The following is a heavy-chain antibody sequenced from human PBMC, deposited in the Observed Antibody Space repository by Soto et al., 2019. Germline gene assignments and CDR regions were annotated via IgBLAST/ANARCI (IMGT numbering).Heavy chain of an antibody. Sequence: PGGSLRLSCAASGFTFSSYGMHWVRQAPGKGLEWVAVISYDGSNKYYADSVKGRFTISRDNSKNTLYLQMNSLRAEDTAVYYCAKDFEGSYYPDYWGQGTLVTVSS. V-gene: IGHV3-30*18. CDR3: AKDFEGSYYPDY. J-gene: IGHJ4*02. CDR2: ISYDGSNK. D-gene: IGHD1-26*01. CDR1: GFTFSSYG.